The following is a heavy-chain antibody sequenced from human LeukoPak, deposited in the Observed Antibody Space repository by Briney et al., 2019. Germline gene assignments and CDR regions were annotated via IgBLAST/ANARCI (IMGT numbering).Heavy chain of an antibody. J-gene: IGHJ6*03. V-gene: IGHV4-59*08. CDR1: GGSISSYY. D-gene: IGHD5-18*01. Sequence: PSETLSLTCTVSGGSISSYYWSWIRQPPGKGLEWIGYIYYSGSTNYNPSLKSRVTISVDTSKTQFSLKLSSVTAADTAVYYCALGGYSYGYYYYYMDVWGKGTTVTVSS. CDR2: IYYSGST. CDR3: ALGGYSYGYYYYYMDV.